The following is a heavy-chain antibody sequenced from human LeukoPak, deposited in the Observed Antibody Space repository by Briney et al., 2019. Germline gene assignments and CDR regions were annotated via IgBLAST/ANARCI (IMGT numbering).Heavy chain of an antibody. CDR2: IYYSGST. V-gene: IGHV4-39*01. Sequence: KPSETLSLTCTVSGGSISSSSYYWGWIRQPPGKGLEWIGSIYYSGSTYYNPSLKSRVTISVDTSKNQFSLKLSSVTAADTAVYYCAPLPHYYDSSGYYYLGDYWGRGTLVTVSS. J-gene: IGHJ4*02. CDR1: GGSISSSSYY. D-gene: IGHD3-22*01. CDR3: APLPHYYDSSGYYYLGDY.